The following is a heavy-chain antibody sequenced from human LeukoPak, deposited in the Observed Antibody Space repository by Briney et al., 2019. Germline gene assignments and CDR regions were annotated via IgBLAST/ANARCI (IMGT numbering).Heavy chain of an antibody. D-gene: IGHD1-26*01. Sequence: GGSLRLSCAASGFTFSSYSMNWVRQAAGKGLEWVSSISSSSSYIYYADSVKGRFTISRDNAKNSLYLQMNSLRSEDTAVYYCARGLLLRGATPGYWGQGTLVTVSS. J-gene: IGHJ4*02. CDR1: GFTFSSYS. V-gene: IGHV3-21*04. CDR3: ARGLLLRGATPGY. CDR2: ISSSSSYI.